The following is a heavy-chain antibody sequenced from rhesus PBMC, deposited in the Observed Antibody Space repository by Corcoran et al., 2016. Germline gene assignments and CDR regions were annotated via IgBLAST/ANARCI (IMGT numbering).Heavy chain of an antibody. J-gene: IGHJ6*01. CDR2: ISGGSDTT. CDR3: AREGFRSRSQSYGLDS. CDR1: GGSVSSSDW. D-gene: IGHD6-19*01. Sequence: QVQLQESGPGLLKPSETLSLTCAVSGGSVSSSDWWSWIRQPPGKGLEWIGYISGGSDTTHNNPSLKSRVTISTDTSKNQFSLKLSSVTAADPAVYYCAREGFRSRSQSYGLDSWGQGVVVIVSS. V-gene: IGHV4-65*01.